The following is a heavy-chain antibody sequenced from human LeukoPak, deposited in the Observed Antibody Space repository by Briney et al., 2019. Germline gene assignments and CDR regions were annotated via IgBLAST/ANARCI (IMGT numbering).Heavy chain of an antibody. J-gene: IGHJ4*02. D-gene: IGHD6-25*01. Sequence: GGSLRLSCAASGFTFSSYAIHWVRQAPGKGLEWVAVIAYDGGNKYYADSVKGRFTISRDNSKNTLFLQMNSLRAEDTAVYYCAREAEALDYWGQGTLVTVSS. CDR2: IAYDGGNK. CDR3: AREAEALDY. CDR1: GFTFSSYA. V-gene: IGHV3-30-3*01.